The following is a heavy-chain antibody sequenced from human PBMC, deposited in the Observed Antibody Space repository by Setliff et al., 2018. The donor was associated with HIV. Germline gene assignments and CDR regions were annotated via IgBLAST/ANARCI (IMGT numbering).Heavy chain of an antibody. D-gene: IGHD2-15*01. J-gene: IGHJ4*02. V-gene: IGHV4-59*11. Sequence: SETLSLTCTVSGGSISSHYWSWIRQPPGKGLEWIGYIYHSGSTNYNPSLKSRVTIGMDTSKNQVSLTLSSVTAVDTAVYYCARFCSGGSCPDYWGQGTLVTVSS. CDR2: IYHSGST. CDR1: GGSISSHY. CDR3: ARFCSGGSCPDY.